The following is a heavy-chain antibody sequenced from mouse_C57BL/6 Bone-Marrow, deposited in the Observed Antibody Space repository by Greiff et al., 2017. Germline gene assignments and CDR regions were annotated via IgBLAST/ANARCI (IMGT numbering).Heavy chain of an antibody. CDR2: IDPSDSET. V-gene: IGHV1-52*01. CDR3: ARSDYDGVFFAY. D-gene: IGHD2-4*01. Sequence: QVQLQQPGAELVRPGSSVKLSCKASGYTFTSYWMHWVKQRPIQGLEWIGNIDPSDSETHYNQKFKDKATLTVDKSSSTAYMQLSRLTSEDSAVYYCARSDYDGVFFAYWGQGTLVTVSA. J-gene: IGHJ3*01. CDR1: GYTFTSYW.